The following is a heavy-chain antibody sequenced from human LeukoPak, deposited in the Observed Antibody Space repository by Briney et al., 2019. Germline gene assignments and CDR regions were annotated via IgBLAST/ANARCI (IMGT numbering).Heavy chain of an antibody. V-gene: IGHV4-59*08. CDR1: GGSITSYY. CDR2: IYYSGTT. D-gene: IGHD6-19*01. Sequence: SETLSLTCTVSGGSITSYYWSWIRQPPGKGLEWIGYIYYSGTTNYNPSLKSRVTISVDTSKNQFSLRLNSVTAADTAVYFCARRFNSVWYFDYWGQGTLVTVSS. CDR3: ARRFNSVWYFDY. J-gene: IGHJ4*02.